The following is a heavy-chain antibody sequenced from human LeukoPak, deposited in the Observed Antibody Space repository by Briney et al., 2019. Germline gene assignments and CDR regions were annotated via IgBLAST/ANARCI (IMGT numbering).Heavy chain of an antibody. V-gene: IGHV4-39*07. Sequence: SETLSLTCTVSGGSISSSSYYWGRIRQPPGKGLEWIGSIYYSGSTYYNPSLKSRVTIAVDTSKNQFSLKLNSVTAADTAVYYCARESYYDSSGYSHDAFDIWGQGTMVTVSS. CDR1: GGSISSSSYY. CDR3: ARESYYDSSGYSHDAFDI. D-gene: IGHD3-22*01. J-gene: IGHJ3*02. CDR2: IYYSGST.